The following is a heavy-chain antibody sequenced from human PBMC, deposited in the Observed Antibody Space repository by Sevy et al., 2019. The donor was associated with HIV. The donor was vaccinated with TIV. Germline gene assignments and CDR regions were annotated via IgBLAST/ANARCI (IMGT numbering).Heavy chain of an antibody. CDR1: GFAFSDYA. CDR3: AKAHADCSGGTCYTAHYYYDMDV. J-gene: IGHJ6*02. Sequence: GGSLRLSCAAPGFAFSDYAMHWVRQAPGKGLEWVAAISYAGDNKYFADSVKGRFTVSKDNSKNTLYLEMNSLRAEDTAVYYCAKAHADCSGGTCYTAHYYYDMDVWGRGATVTASS. V-gene: IGHV3-30*18. D-gene: IGHD2-15*01. CDR2: ISYAGDNK.